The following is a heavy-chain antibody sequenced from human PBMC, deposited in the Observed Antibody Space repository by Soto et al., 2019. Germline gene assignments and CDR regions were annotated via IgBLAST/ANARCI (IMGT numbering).Heavy chain of an antibody. CDR1: GYTFTTYA. CDR3: AFSLRLGESFDY. D-gene: IGHD3-16*01. V-gene: IGHV1-3*04. J-gene: IGHJ4*02. Sequence: QVQLVQSGAEVKKPGASVQVSCKPSGYTFTTYAIHWVRQAPGQSLEWMAWIHTGNGNTKYSPRFQGRVTITRDTCASTAYMELSSLRSEDTAVYYCAFSLRLGESFDYWGQGTLVTVSS. CDR2: IHTGNGNT.